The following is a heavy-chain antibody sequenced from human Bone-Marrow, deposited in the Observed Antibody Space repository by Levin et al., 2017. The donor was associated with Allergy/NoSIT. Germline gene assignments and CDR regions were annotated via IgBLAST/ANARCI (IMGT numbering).Heavy chain of an antibody. CDR3: ARGMTYYGSQSSYNVAF. V-gene: IGHV3-30-3*01. CDR1: GFTFSSYS. J-gene: IGHJ4*02. D-gene: IGHD3-10*01. Sequence: LSLTCAASGFTFSSYSMHWVRQAPGKGLEWVAVISYDGSNKYYADSVKGRFTISRDSSKNALYLQMNSLRSEDTAVYYCARGMTYYGSQSSYNVAFWGQGTLVTVSS. CDR2: ISYDGSNK.